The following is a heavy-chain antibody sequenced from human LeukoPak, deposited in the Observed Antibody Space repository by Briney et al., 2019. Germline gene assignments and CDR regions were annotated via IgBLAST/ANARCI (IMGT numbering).Heavy chain of an antibody. CDR3: ARVDCSSTSCYTRSYWYFDL. D-gene: IGHD2-2*02. Sequence: SVKVSCKASGYTFTSYGISWVRQAPGQGLEWMGGIIPIFGTANYAQKFQGRVTITADESTSTAYMELSSLRSEDTAVYYCARVDCSSTSCYTRSYWYFDLWGRGTLVTVSS. J-gene: IGHJ2*01. CDR2: IIPIFGTA. V-gene: IGHV1-69*13. CDR1: GYTFTSYG.